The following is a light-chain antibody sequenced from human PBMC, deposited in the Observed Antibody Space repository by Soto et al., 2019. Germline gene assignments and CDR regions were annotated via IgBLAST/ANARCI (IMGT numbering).Light chain of an antibody. CDR3: QQYNTYPLT. CDR2: KSS. Sequence: DIQMTQSPSTLSASVGDRVTITCRASQSIGGYLAWYQQKPGTVPNLLIYKSSRLASGAPSRSSGSGSGTEFTLTISSLQPDDFATYYCQQYNTYPLTFGGGTRVEIK. J-gene: IGKJ4*01. CDR1: QSIGGY. V-gene: IGKV1-5*03.